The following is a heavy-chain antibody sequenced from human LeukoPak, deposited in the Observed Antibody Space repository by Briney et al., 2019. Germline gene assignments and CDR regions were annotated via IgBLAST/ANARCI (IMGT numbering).Heavy chain of an antibody. CDR2: ISDSGSTI. J-gene: IGHJ4*02. CDR1: GFTFSDSY. V-gene: IGHV3-11*01. CDR3: GAAVAPTPDY. D-gene: IGHD2-15*01. Sequence: GGSLRLSCAASGFTFSDSYMSWIRQAPGKGPEWVSYISDSGSTIYYADSVKGRFTVSRDNAKNSLYLLMSSLRPEDTAVYYCGAAVAPTPDYWGQGTLVTVS.